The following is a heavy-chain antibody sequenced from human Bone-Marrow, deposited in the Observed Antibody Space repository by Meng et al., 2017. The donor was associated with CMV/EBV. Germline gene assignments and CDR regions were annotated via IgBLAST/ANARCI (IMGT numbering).Heavy chain of an antibody. CDR1: GFSISSYY. V-gene: IGHV4-59*01. D-gene: IGHD3-22*01. J-gene: IGHJ5*02. Sequence: SETLSLTCTVSGFSISSYYWSWIRQPPGKGLEWIGYIYYSGSTNYNPSLKSRVTISVDTSKNQFSLKLSSVTAADTAVYYCARGNYDSSGYSKLNWFDPWARETLATFPS. CDR2: IYYSGST. CDR3: ARGNYDSSGYSKLNWFDP.